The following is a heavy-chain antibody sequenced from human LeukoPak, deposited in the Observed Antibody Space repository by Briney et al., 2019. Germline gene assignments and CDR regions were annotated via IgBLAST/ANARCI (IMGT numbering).Heavy chain of an antibody. CDR2: INPNSGGT. CDR1: GYTFTGYY. Sequence: RASVTVSCKASGYTFTGYYMHWVRQAPGQGLEWMGWINPNSGGTNDAQKFQGRVTMTRDTSISTAYMELSRLRSDDTAVYYCARSPHILTGENFDYWGQGTLVTVSS. V-gene: IGHV1-2*02. CDR3: ARSPHILTGENFDY. J-gene: IGHJ4*02. D-gene: IGHD3-9*01.